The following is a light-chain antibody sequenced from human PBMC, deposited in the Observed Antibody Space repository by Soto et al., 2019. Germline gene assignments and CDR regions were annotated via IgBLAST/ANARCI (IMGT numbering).Light chain of an antibody. J-gene: IGLJ2*01. CDR2: RSD. V-gene: IGLV1-47*01. CDR3: SARDDSLSGVV. CDR1: SSNIGGNH. Sequence: QSVLTQPPSTSGTPGQRVTISCSGGSSNIGGNHVYWYQQFPGMAPKLLMYRSDQRPTGVPDRFSGSKSGTSASLAISGLRSDDEADYYCSARDDSLSGVVFGGGTKLTVL.